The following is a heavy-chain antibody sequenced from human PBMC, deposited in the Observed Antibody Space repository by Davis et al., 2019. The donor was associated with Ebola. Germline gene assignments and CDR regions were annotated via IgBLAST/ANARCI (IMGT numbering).Heavy chain of an antibody. CDR3: VKMEAGSYFQFDS. J-gene: IGHJ4*02. V-gene: IGHV3-9*01. CDR1: GFTFYRYE. CDR2: IKWDSTII. D-gene: IGHD3-10*01. Sequence: SLKISCAASGFTFYRYEMNWVRQAPGKGLEWVSGIKWDSTIIGYGDSVKGRFTISRDNAKKSLYLEMNSLRDEDTALYYCVKMEAGSYFQFDSWGQGTLVTVSS.